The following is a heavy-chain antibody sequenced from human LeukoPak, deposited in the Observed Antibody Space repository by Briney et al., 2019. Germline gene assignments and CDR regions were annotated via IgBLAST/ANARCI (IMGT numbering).Heavy chain of an antibody. J-gene: IGHJ1*01. V-gene: IGHV3-21*01. Sequence: NPGGSLRLSCAASGFTFSSYSMNWVRQAPGKGLEWVSSISSSSSYIYYADSMKGRFTISRDNSKNTLYLQMNSLRAEDTAVYYCAKGHDDYGDLEYFQHWGQGTLVTVSS. CDR3: AKGHDDYGDLEYFQH. CDR2: ISSSSSYI. D-gene: IGHD4-17*01. CDR1: GFTFSSYS.